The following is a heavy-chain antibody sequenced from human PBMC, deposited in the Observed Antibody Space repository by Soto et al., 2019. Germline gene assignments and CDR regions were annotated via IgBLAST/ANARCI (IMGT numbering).Heavy chain of an antibody. D-gene: IGHD2-2*01. CDR3: AKGYCSSTSCYYFDY. Sequence: EVQLLESGGGLVQPGGSLRVSCAASGFTFSSYVMSWVRQDPGKGLEWVSAISGSGGSTYYADAVKGRFTISRDNSKNTLYLQMNSLRAEDTAVYYCAKGYCSSTSCYYFDYWGQGTLVTVSS. V-gene: IGHV3-23*01. J-gene: IGHJ4*02. CDR2: ISGSGGST. CDR1: GFTFSSYV.